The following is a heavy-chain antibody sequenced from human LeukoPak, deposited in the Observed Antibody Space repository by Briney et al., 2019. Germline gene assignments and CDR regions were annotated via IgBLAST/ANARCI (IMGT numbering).Heavy chain of an antibody. Sequence: GGSLRLSCAGSGFTFNDHAMSWVRQAPGKGLEWVSAISGSGGGTYYADYVKGRSTISRDNSKNVVYFEMHSLRGEDTAVYFCARGGQNFDFWRFDYWGQGTLVVVSS. V-gene: IGHV3-23*01. J-gene: IGHJ4*02. D-gene: IGHD3-3*01. CDR1: GFTFNDHA. CDR2: ISGSGGGT. CDR3: ARGGQNFDFWRFDY.